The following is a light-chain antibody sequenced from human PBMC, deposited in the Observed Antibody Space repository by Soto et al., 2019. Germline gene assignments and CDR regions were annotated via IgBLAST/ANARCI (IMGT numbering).Light chain of an antibody. CDR2: DVS. Sequence: QAVLTQPACVSGSPGQSITISCTGTSSDVGGYNYVSWYQQHPGKAPKLMIYDVSNRPSGVSNRFSGSKSGNTASLTISGLQAEDEADYYCSSYTSSSTGVFGTGTKVTVL. V-gene: IGLV2-14*01. CDR3: SSYTSSSTGV. J-gene: IGLJ1*01. CDR1: SSDVGGYNY.